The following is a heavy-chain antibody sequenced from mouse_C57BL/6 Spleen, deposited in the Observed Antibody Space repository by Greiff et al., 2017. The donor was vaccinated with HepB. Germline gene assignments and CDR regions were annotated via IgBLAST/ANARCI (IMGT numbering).Heavy chain of an antibody. V-gene: IGHV5-6*02. CDR2: ISSGGSYT. J-gene: IGHJ4*01. D-gene: IGHD2-4*01. CDR3: ARHDYDYDDYYAMDY. Sequence: EVKVEESGGDLVKPGGSLKLSCAASGFTFSSYGMSWVRQTPDKRLEWVATISSGGSYTYYPDSGKGRFTISRDNAKNTLYLQMSSLKSEETAMYYCARHDYDYDDYYAMDYWGQGTSVTVSS. CDR1: GFTFSSYG.